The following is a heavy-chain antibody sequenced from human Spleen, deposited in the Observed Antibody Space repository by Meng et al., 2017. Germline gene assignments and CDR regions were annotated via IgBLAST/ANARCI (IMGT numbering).Heavy chain of an antibody. CDR3: ARDGDIVVVPAATNLNY. J-gene: IGHJ4*02. CDR2: IWYDGSNK. CDR1: GFTFSSYG. D-gene: IGHD2-2*01. Sequence: GESLKISCAASGFTFSSYGMHWVRQAPGKGLEWVAVIWYDGSNKYYADSVKGRFTISRDNSKNTLYLQMNSLRAEDTAVYYCARDGDIVVVPAATNLNYWARG. V-gene: IGHV3-33*01.